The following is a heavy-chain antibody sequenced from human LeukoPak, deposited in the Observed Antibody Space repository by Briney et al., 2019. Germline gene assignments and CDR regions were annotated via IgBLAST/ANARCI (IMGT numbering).Heavy chain of an antibody. D-gene: IGHD3-9*01. CDR3: AREVLTGYSFDY. J-gene: IGHJ4*02. Sequence: GGSLRLSCVASGFTFSRYGMHWVRQAPGKGLEWVAIIWYDGSNKYYADSVKGRFTISRDTSKNTLYLQMNSLRAEDTAVYYCAREVLTGYSFDYWGQGTLVTVSS. V-gene: IGHV3-33*01. CDR1: GFTFSRYG. CDR2: IWYDGSNK.